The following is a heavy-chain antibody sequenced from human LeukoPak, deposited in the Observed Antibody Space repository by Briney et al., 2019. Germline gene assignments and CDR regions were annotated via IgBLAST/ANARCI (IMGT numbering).Heavy chain of an antibody. CDR3: AREGGGVYCSSTSCYNYMDV. D-gene: IGHD2-2*02. V-gene: IGHV1-18*01. Sequence: ASVKVSCKASGYTFTSYGISWVRQAPGQGLEWMGWISAYNGNTNYAQKLQGRVTMTTDTSTSTAYMELRSLRSDDTAVYYCAREGGGVYCSSTSCYNYMDVWGKGTTVTVSS. CDR2: ISAYNGNT. J-gene: IGHJ6*03. CDR1: GYTFTSYG.